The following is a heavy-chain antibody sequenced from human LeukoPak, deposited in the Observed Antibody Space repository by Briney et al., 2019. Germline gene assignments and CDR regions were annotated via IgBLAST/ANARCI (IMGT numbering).Heavy chain of an antibody. CDR2: IYYSGST. D-gene: IGHD1-26*01. CDR1: GGSISSYY. CDR3: ARDQGGSYTDAFDI. V-gene: IGHV4-59*01. Sequence: SETLSLTCTVFGGSISSYYWSWIRQPPGKGLEWIGYIYYSGSTNYNPSLKSRVTISVDTSKNQFSLKLSSVTAADTAVYYCARDQGGSYTDAFDIWGQGTMVTVSS. J-gene: IGHJ3*02.